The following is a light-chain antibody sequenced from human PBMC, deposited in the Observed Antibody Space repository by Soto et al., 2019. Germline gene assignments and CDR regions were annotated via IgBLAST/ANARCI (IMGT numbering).Light chain of an antibody. V-gene: IGKV1-33*01. J-gene: IGKJ5*01. CDR1: QNINNY. CDR2: DAS. Sequence: DIHMTQSPSSLSASVGDRVTITFQASQNINNYLNWYQQKPGRAPKLLIYDASNLEAGVPSRFRGSGSGTDFTFAISRLQPEDIATYYCQQYENLPTFGHGGRLEIK. CDR3: QQYENLPT.